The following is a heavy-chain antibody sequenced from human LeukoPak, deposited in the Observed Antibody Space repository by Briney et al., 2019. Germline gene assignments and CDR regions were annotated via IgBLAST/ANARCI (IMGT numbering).Heavy chain of an antibody. Sequence: GASVKVSCKASGYTFTSYGISWVRQAPGQGLEWMGWISAYNGNTNYAQKLQGRVTMTTDTSTSTAYMGLRSLRSDDTAVYYCARDGLSLGDLIFDYWGQGTLVTVSS. J-gene: IGHJ4*02. CDR1: GYTFTSYG. CDR2: ISAYNGNT. V-gene: IGHV1-18*01. D-gene: IGHD2-21*02. CDR3: ARDGLSLGDLIFDY.